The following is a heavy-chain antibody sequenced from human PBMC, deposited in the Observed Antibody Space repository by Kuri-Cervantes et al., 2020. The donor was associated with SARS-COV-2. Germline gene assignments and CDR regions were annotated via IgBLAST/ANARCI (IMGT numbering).Heavy chain of an antibody. CDR3: ARGSELEPSYYYYYYMDV. CDR1: GYTFTSYG. Sequence: ASVKVSCKASGYTFTSYGISWVRQAPGQGLEWMGWISAYNGNTNYAQKLQGRVTMTTDTSTSTAYMELSSLRSEDTAVYYCARGSELEPSYYYYYYMDVWGKGTTVTVSS. V-gene: IGHV1-18*04. J-gene: IGHJ6*03. D-gene: IGHD1-1*01. CDR2: ISAYNGNT.